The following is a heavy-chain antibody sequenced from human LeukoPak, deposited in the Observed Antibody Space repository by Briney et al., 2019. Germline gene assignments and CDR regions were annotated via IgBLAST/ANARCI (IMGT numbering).Heavy chain of an antibody. D-gene: IGHD3-16*02. CDR3: ARDQVVMITFGGVIEQRYYGMDV. J-gene: IGHJ6*02. V-gene: IGHV4-34*01. CDR2: INHSGST. CDR1: GGSFSDYY. Sequence: SETLSLTCAVYGGSFSDYYWSWIRQPPGKGLEWIGGINHSGSTNYNPSLKSRVTISVDTSKNQFSLKLSSVTAADTAVYYCARDQVVMITFGGVIEQRYYGMDVWGQGTTVTVSS.